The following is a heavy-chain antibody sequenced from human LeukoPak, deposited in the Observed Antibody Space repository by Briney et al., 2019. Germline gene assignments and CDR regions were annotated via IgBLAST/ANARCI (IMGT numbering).Heavy chain of an antibody. CDR3: ARGRGGVFDY. J-gene: IGHJ4*02. CDR1: GFTFSSYW. Sequence: GGSLRLSCAASGFTFSSYWMHWVRQAPGKGLVWVSHIISEGSNTIDAEYVKGRFTISRDNDKNTIYLQMNSLRAEDTAVYYCARGRGGVFDYWGQGTLVTVSA. CDR2: IISEGSNT. V-gene: IGHV3-74*01.